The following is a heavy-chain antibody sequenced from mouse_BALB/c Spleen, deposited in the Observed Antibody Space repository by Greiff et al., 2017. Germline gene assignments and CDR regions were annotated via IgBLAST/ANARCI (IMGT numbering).Heavy chain of an antibody. Sequence: DVMLVESGGGLVQPGGSRKLSCAASGFTFSSFGMHWVRQAPEKGLEWVAYISSGSSTIYYADTVKGRFTISRDNPKNTLFLQMTSLRSEDTAMYYCASILHSHAMDYWGQGTSVTVSS. CDR1: GFTFSSFG. CDR2: ISSGSSTI. J-gene: IGHJ4*01. D-gene: IGHD1-1*01. CDR3: ASILHSHAMDY. V-gene: IGHV5-17*02.